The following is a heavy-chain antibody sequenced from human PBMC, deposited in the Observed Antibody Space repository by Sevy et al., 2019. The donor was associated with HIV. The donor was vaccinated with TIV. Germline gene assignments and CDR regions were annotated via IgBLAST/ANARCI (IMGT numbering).Heavy chain of an antibody. CDR1: GDSISSYY. CDR2: LYYSGIT. V-gene: IGHV4-59*08. CDR3: ARGLAYYFDS. J-gene: IGHJ4*02. Sequence: SEILSLTCTLSGDSISSYYSTWVRQPPEKGLEWIGYLYYSGITNYNPSLKSRVTISIDTSKNQFSLKLSSMTAADTAVYYCARGLAYYFDSWGQGTLVTVSS. D-gene: IGHD4-17*01.